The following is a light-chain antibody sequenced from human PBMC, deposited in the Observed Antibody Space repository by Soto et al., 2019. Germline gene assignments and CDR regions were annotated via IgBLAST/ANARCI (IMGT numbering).Light chain of an antibody. CDR1: QSVGIN. CDR2: GAS. V-gene: IGKV3-11*01. J-gene: IGKJ5*01. Sequence: IMMSQFPVILSVSPVERATLASMASQSVGINLAWYQQKPGQAPSLLIYGASSRATGIPDKFIGSGSGTDFNLTISSLEPEDFAVYYCQQRSNWTPITLGQGTRLEI. CDR3: QQRSNWTPIT.